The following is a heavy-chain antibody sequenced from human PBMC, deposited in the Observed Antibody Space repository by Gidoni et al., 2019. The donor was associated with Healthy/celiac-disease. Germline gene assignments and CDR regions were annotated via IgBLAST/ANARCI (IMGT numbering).Heavy chain of an antibody. D-gene: IGHD3-22*01. CDR3: AKNYYDNLYFDY. J-gene: IGHJ4*02. V-gene: IGHV3-23*01. CDR1: GFTFSRYA. Sequence: EVQVLESGGGLVQPGGSLRLSCAASGFTFSRYAMSWVRQAPGKGLEWVSAISGSGGRTYYADSVKGRFTISRDNSKNTLYLQMNSLRAEDTAVYYCAKNYYDNLYFDYWGQGTLVTVSS. CDR2: ISGSGGRT.